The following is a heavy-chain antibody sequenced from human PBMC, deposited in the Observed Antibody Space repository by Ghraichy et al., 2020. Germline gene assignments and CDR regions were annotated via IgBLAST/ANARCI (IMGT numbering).Heavy chain of an antibody. CDR2: INHSGST. D-gene: IGHD1-1*01. CDR1: GGSFSGYY. Sequence: SETLSLTCAVYGGSFSGYYWSWIRQPPGKGLEWIGEINHSGSTNYNPSLKSRVTISVDMSKNQFSLKLSSVTAADTAVYYCARERRPYQGTIDYWGQGTLVTVSS. V-gene: IGHV4-34*01. J-gene: IGHJ4*02. CDR3: ARERRPYQGTIDY.